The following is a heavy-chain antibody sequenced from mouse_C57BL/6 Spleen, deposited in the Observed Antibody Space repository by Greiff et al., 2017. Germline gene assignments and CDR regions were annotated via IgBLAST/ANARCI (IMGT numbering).Heavy chain of an antibody. Sequence: SGPVLVKPGASVKMSCKASGYTFTDYYMNWVKQSHGKSLEWIGVINPYNGGTSYNQKFKGKATLTVDKSSSTAYMELNSLTSEDSAVYYCARRWSSAMDYWGQGTSVTVSS. CDR2: INPYNGGT. V-gene: IGHV1-19*01. J-gene: IGHJ4*01. D-gene: IGHD2-3*01. CDR1: GYTFTDYY. CDR3: ARRWSSAMDY.